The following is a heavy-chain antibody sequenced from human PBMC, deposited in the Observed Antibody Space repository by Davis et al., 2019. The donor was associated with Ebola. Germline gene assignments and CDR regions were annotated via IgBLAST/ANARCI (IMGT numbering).Heavy chain of an antibody. CDR2: IRSDGSNK. Sequence: PGGSLRLSCAASGFTFSSHGMDWVRQAPGKGLEWVAYIRSDGSNKYYADSVKGRFTISRDNSKNTLYLQMNSLRDEDTAVYYCARGGFDYWGQETLVTVSS. CDR3: ARGGFDY. J-gene: IGHJ4*02. V-gene: IGHV3-30*02. CDR1: GFTFSSHG.